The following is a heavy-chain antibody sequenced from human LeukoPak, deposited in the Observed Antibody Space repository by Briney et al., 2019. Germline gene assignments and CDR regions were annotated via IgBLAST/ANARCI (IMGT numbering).Heavy chain of an antibody. CDR2: IGTAGDT. V-gene: IGHV3-13*01. D-gene: IGHD3-10*01. Sequence: GGSLRLSCAASGFTFSSYDMHWVRQATGKGLEWVSAIGTAGDTYYPGSVKGRFTISRENAKNSLYLQMNSLRAGDTAVYYCARAGGVPAGYDYWGQGTLVTVSS. CDR3: ARAGGVPAGYDY. J-gene: IGHJ4*02. CDR1: GFTFSSYD.